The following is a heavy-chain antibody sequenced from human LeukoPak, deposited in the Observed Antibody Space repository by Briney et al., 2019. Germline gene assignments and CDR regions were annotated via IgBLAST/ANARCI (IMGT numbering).Heavy chain of an antibody. CDR2: INHSGST. CDR3: ARGQDDTMMPFDY. J-gene: IGHJ4*02. CDR1: GGSISSYY. D-gene: IGHD3-22*01. V-gene: IGHV4-34*01. Sequence: SETLSLTCTVSGGSISSYYWSWIRQPPGKGLEWIGEINHSGSTNYNPSLKSRVTISVDTSKNQFSLKPSSVTAADTAVYYCARGQDDTMMPFDYWGQGTLVTVSS.